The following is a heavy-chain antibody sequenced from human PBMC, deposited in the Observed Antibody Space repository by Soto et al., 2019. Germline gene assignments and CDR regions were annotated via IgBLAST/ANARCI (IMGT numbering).Heavy chain of an antibody. V-gene: IGHV3-30*03. CDR3: ARAYYFGSGTSYTLYY. Sequence: PGGSLRLSCAASGFTFSNYGMHWVRQAPSKGQEWVPVISDDGVSKYYADSVQGRYTISRDNSESAVFLQMNSLRPDDTALYFCARAYYFGSGTSYTLYYWGQGTQVTVSS. CDR1: GFTFSNYG. D-gene: IGHD3-10*01. CDR2: ISDDGVSK. J-gene: IGHJ4*02.